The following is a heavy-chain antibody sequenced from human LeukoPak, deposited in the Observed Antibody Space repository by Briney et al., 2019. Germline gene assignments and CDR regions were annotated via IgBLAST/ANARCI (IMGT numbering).Heavy chain of an antibody. CDR1: SGSISSYY. CDR2: IYYSGST. Sequence: SETLSLTCTVSSGSISSYYWSWIRQPPGKGLEWIGYIYYSGSTNYNTSLKSRVTISVDTSKNQFSLKLSSVTAADTAVYYCARTYYDFWSGSRYWYFHLWGRGTLVTVSS. J-gene: IGHJ2*01. V-gene: IGHV4-59*08. D-gene: IGHD3-3*01. CDR3: ARTYYDFWSGSRYWYFHL.